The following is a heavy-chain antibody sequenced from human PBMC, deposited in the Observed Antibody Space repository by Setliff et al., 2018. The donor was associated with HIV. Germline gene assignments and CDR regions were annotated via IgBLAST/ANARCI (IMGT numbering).Heavy chain of an antibody. CDR1: GGTFSSYA. CDR2: IIPIFGTT. CDR3: ARSRYDSGGYPDAFDI. Sequence: SVKVSCKASGGTFSSYAISWVRQAPGQGLEWMGGIIPIFGTTNYAQKFQGRVTMTTDTSTSTAYMELRSLRSDDTAVYYCARSRYDSGGYPDAFDIWGQGTMVTVSS. J-gene: IGHJ3*02. V-gene: IGHV1-69*05. D-gene: IGHD3-22*01.